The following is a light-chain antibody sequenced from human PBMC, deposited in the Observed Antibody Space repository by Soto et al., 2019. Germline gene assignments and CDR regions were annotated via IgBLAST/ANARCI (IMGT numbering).Light chain of an antibody. CDR1: QSVSSD. CDR3: QQYDNLWT. CDR2: GAS. V-gene: IGKV3-15*01. Sequence: MTQSRSSLSASVGDRVTITGQASQSVSSDLAWYQQKRGQAPRLLMYGASTRATGTPDRFSGSGSGTEYTLTISSLQSEDFAVYYCQQYDNLWTFGQGTKV. J-gene: IGKJ1*01.